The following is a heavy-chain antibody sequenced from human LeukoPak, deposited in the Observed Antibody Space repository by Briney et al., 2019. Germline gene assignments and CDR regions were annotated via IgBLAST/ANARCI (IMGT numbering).Heavy chain of an antibody. CDR1: GFTFSSYS. CDR3: AKARQHDFWSGYNDAFDV. V-gene: IGHV3-21*01. CDR2: ISSSSSYI. D-gene: IGHD3-3*01. J-gene: IGHJ3*01. Sequence: PGGSLRLSCAASGFTFSSYSMNWVRQAPGKGLEWVSSISSSSSYIYYADSVKGRFTISRDNSKNTLYLQMNSLRPEDTAVYYCAKARQHDFWSGYNDAFDVWGQGTMVTASS.